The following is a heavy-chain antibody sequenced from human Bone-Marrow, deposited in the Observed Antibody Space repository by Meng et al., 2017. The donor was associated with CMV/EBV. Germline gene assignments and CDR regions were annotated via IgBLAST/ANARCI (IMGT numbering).Heavy chain of an antibody. J-gene: IGHJ4*02. CDR1: GGSFSGYY. D-gene: IGHD4-23*01. CDR2: INHSGST. CDR3: AREVVTPGGSFYFDY. V-gene: IGHV4-34*01. Sequence: GSLRLSCAVYGGSFSGYYWSWIRQPPGKGLEWTGEINHSGSTNYNPSLKSRVTISVDTSKNQFSLKLSSVTAADTAVYYCAREVVTPGGSFYFDYWGQGTLVTVSS.